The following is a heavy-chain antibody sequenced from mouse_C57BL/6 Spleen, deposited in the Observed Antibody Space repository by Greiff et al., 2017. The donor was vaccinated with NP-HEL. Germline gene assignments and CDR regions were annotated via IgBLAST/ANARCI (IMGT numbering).Heavy chain of an antibody. J-gene: IGHJ2*01. Sequence: EVQLQESGGGLVKPGGSLKLSCAASGFTFSSYAMSWVRQTPEKRLEWVATISDGGSYTYYPDNVKGRFTISRDNAKNNLYLQMSHLKSEDTAMYYCARGDSNYFDYWGQGTTLTVSS. CDR1: GFTFSSYA. CDR3: ARGDSNYFDY. CDR2: ISDGGSYT. V-gene: IGHV5-4*01. D-gene: IGHD2-5*01.